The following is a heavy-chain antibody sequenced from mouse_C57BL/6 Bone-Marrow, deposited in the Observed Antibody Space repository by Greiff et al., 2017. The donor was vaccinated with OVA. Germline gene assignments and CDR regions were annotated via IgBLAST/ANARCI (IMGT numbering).Heavy chain of an antibody. V-gene: IGHV1-54*01. D-gene: IGHD1-1*02. CDR1: GYAFTNYL. Sequence: VQLQQSGAELVRPGTSVKVSCKASGYAFTNYLIEWVKQRPGQGLEWIGVINPGSGGTNYNEKFKGKAPLTADKSSSTAYMQLSSLTSEDFAVYVCARTGNWYFDVWGTGTTVTVSS. CDR2: INPGSGGT. J-gene: IGHJ1*03. CDR3: ARTGNWYFDV.